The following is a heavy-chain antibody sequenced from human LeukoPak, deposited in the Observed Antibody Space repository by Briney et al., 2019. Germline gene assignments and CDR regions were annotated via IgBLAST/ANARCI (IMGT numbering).Heavy chain of an antibody. CDR3: ARVGYTSYYYYGMDV. CDR1: GFTFSSYA. CDR2: ISSNGGST. J-gene: IGHJ6*02. Sequence: GGSLRLSCAASGFTFSSYAMHWVRQAPGKGLEYASAISSNGGSTYYANSVKGRFTISRDNSKNTLYLQMGSLRAEDMAVYYCARVGYTSYYYYGMDVWGQGTTVTVSS. D-gene: IGHD6-13*01. V-gene: IGHV3-64*01.